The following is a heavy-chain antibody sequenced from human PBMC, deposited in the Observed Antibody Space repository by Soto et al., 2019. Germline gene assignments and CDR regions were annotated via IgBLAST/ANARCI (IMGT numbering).Heavy chain of an antibody. CDR3: AKVGPSSGWTRDAFDI. CDR1: GFTFSSYA. CDR2: ISGSGGST. D-gene: IGHD6-25*01. J-gene: IGHJ3*02. V-gene: IGHV3-23*01. Sequence: GSLRLSCAASGFTFSSYAMSWVRQAPGKGLEWVSGISGSGGSTNYADSVKGRFTISRDNSKNTLYVQMNSLRAEDTAVYYCAKVGPSSGWTRDAFDIWGQGTMVTVSS.